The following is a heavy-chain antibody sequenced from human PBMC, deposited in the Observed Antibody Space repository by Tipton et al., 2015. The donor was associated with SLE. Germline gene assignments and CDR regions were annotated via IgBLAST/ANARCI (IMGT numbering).Heavy chain of an antibody. CDR2: INQDGSEK. CDR1: GFTFSSYW. Sequence: GSLRLSCAVSGFTFSSYWMSWVRQAPGKGLEWVANINQDGSEKYYVDSVKGRFTTARDNGKNSFYLQMNNLRGDDTAVYYCARGGTSTHYNYFQYWGHGTQVTVPS. J-gene: IGHJ1*01. V-gene: IGHV3-7*04. D-gene: IGHD1-1*01. CDR3: ARGGTSTHYNYFQY.